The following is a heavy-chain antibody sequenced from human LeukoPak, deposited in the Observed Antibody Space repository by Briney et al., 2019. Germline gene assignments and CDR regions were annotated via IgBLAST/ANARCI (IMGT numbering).Heavy chain of an antibody. CDR2: IWYDGSNK. D-gene: IGHD1-26*01. V-gene: IGHV3-33*01. CDR3: ARDSGGSYYLPYFDY. Sequence: PGGSLRLSCAASGFTFSSYGMHWVRQAPGKGLEWVAVIWYDGSNKYYADSVKGRFTISRDNSKNTLYLQMNSLRAEDTAVYYCARDSGGSYYLPYFDYWGQGTLVTVSS. CDR1: GFTFSSYG. J-gene: IGHJ4*02.